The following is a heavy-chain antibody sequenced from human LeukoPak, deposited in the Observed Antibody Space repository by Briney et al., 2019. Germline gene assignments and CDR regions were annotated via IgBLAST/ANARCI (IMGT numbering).Heavy chain of an antibody. D-gene: IGHD6-19*01. J-gene: IGHJ4*02. CDR2: IIPILGIA. CDR3: ARVENGVAVAVDY. Sequence: ASVKVSCKASGGTFSSYAISWVRQAPGQGLEWMGRIIPILGIANYAQKFQGRVTITADKSTSTAYMELSSLRSEDTAVYYCARVENGVAVAVDYWGQGTLVTVSS. CDR1: GGTFSSYA. V-gene: IGHV1-69*04.